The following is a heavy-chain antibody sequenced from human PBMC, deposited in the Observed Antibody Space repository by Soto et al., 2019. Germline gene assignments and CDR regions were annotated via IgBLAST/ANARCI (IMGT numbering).Heavy chain of an antibody. CDR3: AQDSIPYSSSYDFDY. Sequence: EVQLLESGGGLVQPGGSLRLSCVASGFPFSGYAMSWVRQAPGKGLVWVSAITATGVSIYYADSVRGRFTISRDNSKNTLYLQMSSLRAEDTARYYCAQDSIPYSSSYDFDYWGRGALLTVSS. D-gene: IGHD6-6*01. J-gene: IGHJ4*02. V-gene: IGHV3-23*01. CDR2: ITATGVSI. CDR1: GFPFSGYA.